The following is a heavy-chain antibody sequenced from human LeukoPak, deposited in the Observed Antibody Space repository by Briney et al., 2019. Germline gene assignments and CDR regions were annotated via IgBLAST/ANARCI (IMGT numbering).Heavy chain of an antibody. D-gene: IGHD4-17*01. Sequence: GGSLRLSCAVSGFTFSNNAMHRVRQAPGRGLEWVAVISRDGINKHYADSVKGRFTISRDNSKNTLSLQMSGLRTDDTAIYYCARESPDYGDFPLDYWGQGTLVTVSS. CDR3: ARESPDYGDFPLDY. V-gene: IGHV3-30*04. CDR1: GFTFSNNA. CDR2: ISRDGINK. J-gene: IGHJ4*02.